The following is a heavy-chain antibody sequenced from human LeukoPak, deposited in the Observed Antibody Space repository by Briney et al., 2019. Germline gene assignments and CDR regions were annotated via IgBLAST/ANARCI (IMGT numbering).Heavy chain of an antibody. CDR1: GYTFASYG. Sequence: ASVKVSCKASGYTFASYGISWVRQAPGEGLEWMGWISAYNGNTNYAQKLQGRVTMTTDTSTSTAYMELRSLRSDDTAVYYCASTTSSFNFDYWGQGTLFTVSS. J-gene: IGHJ4*02. CDR3: ASTTSSFNFDY. D-gene: IGHD1-1*01. CDR2: ISAYNGNT. V-gene: IGHV1-18*01.